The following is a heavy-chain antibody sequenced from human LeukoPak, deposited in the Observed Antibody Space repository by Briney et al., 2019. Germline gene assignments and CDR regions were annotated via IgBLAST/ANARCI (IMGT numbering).Heavy chain of an antibody. D-gene: IGHD6-19*01. V-gene: IGHV4-39*01. CDR3: ARRLGSGWYGRGNWFDP. CDR1: GGSISSSSYY. J-gene: IGHJ5*02. Sequence: SETLSLTCTGSGGSISSSSYYWGWIRQPPGKGLEWIGTIYYSGSTYHNPSLKSRVTISVDTSKNQFSLKLSSVTAADTAVYYCARRLGSGWYGRGNWFDPWGQGTLVTVSS. CDR2: IYYSGST.